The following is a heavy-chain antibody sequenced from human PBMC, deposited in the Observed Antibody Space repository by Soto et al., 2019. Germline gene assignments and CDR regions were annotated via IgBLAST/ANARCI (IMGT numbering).Heavy chain of an antibody. J-gene: IGHJ3*02. Sequence: LSLTCTVSGGSISSYYWSWIRQPPGKGLEWIGYIYYSGSTNYNPSLKSRVTISVDTSKNQFSLKLSSVTAADTAVYYCARSKSRYDYVWGSPPDAFDIWGQGTMVTVSS. CDR3: ARSKSRYDYVWGSPPDAFDI. V-gene: IGHV4-59*01. CDR2: IYYSGST. CDR1: GGSISSYY. D-gene: IGHD3-16*01.